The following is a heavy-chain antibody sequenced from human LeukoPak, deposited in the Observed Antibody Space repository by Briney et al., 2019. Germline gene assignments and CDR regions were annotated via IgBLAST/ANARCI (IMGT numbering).Heavy chain of an antibody. D-gene: IGHD2-21*02. V-gene: IGHV3-30*04. CDR1: GLSFITYT. CDR3: ARSQRLDY. J-gene: IGHJ4*02. Sequence: GGSLSLSCSASGLSFITYTMTWARKAPGKGLEWVAVISYDGSNKYYADSVKGRFTISRDNSKNTLYLQMNSLRAEDTAVYYCARSQRLDYWGQGTLVTVSP. CDR2: ISYDGSNK.